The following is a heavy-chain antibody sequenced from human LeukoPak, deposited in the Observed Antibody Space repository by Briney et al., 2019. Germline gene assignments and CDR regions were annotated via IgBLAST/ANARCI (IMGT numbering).Heavy chain of an antibody. D-gene: IGHD2-15*01. V-gene: IGHV7-4-1*02. CDR2: INTDTGNP. CDR1: GYTFTTYA. J-gene: IGHJ4*02. CDR3: ARASCTGGTCPTFIDF. Sequence: GASVKVSCEASGYTFTTYAMNWVRQAPGQGLEWMGWINTDTGNPTYAQGFTGRFVFSLDTSVSTAYLQISSLKAEDTAVYYCARASCTGGTCPTFIDFWGQGTLVTVSS.